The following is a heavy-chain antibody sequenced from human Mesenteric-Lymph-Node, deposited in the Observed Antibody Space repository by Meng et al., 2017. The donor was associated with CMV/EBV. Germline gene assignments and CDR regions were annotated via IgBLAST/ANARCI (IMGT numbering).Heavy chain of an antibody. V-gene: IGHV1-69*02. D-gene: IGHD2-2*03. Sequence: SVKVSCKASGGTFSSYTISWVRQAPGQGLEWMGRIIPILGIANYAQKFQGRVTITADKSTSTAYMELSSLRSEDTAVYYCATLDGYCSSTSCYRDYYYYYGMDVWGQGTTVTVSS. CDR1: GGTFSSYT. J-gene: IGHJ6*02. CDR2: IIPILGIA. CDR3: ATLDGYCSSTSCYRDYYYYYGMDV.